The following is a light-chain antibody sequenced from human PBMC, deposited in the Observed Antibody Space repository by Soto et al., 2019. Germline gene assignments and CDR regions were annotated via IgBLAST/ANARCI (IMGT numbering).Light chain of an antibody. J-gene: IGKJ4*01. CDR3: MQALQIPLT. CDR1: QSLHHTNKYGF. Sequence: VLPKSPLSLSVTPGEPASLSCRSIQSLHHTNKYGFLDWYFQKPGQSPRLLIYLGSNRASGVPDRFSGRGSGTDFTLRISRVEAGDVGVYYCMQALQIPLTFGGGTKVEIK. CDR2: LGS. V-gene: IGKV2-28*01.